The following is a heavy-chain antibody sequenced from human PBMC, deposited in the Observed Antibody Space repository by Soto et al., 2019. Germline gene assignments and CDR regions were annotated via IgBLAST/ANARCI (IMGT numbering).Heavy chain of an antibody. CDR1: GFTLDDYA. D-gene: IGHD6-13*01. CDR2: ISWKSGNI. Sequence: HPGGSLRLSCAASGFTLDDYAMHWVRQVPGKGLEWVSGISWKSGNIGYADSVKGRFTISRDNAKSSLYLQMNSLRAEDTAFYYCAQDLDPITSVGKPLNVWGQRRTFTASS. CDR3: AQDLDPITSVGKPLNV. J-gene: IGHJ6*02. V-gene: IGHV3-9*01.